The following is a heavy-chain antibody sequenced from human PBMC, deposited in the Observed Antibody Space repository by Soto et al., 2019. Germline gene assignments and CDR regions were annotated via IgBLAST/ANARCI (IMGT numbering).Heavy chain of an antibody. CDR3: ARQYCSGGSCYPTHYYYYYGMDV. V-gene: IGHV1-69*12. Sequence: QVQLVQSGAEVKTPGSSVKVSFKASGGTFSSYAISWVRQAPGQGLEWMGGIIPIFGTANYAQKFQGRVTITADESTSTAYMELSSMRSEDTAVYYCARQYCSGGSCYPTHYYYYYGMDVWGQGTTVTVSS. D-gene: IGHD2-15*01. CDR2: IIPIFGTA. J-gene: IGHJ6*02. CDR1: GGTFSSYA.